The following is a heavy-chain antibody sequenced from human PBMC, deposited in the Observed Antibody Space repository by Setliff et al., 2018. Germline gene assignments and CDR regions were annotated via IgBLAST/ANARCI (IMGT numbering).Heavy chain of an antibody. D-gene: IGHD3-3*01. Sequence: SETLSLTCTVSGDSISSRRSYWGWFRQPARKGLEWIGQIYTSWSTNYNPSLKSRVTISLDTSKNQFSLSLGSVTAADTAVYYCARMSGFQYMDVWGKGTTVTVSS. CDR1: GDSISSRRSY. CDR2: IYTSWST. CDR3: ARMSGFQYMDV. V-gene: IGHV4-61*09. J-gene: IGHJ6*03.